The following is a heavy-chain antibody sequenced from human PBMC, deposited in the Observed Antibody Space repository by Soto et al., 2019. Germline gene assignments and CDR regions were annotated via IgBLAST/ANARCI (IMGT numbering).Heavy chain of an antibody. CDR1: GVSISSGGLY. J-gene: IGHJ4*02. Sequence: PSETLSLTCTVSGVSISSGGLYWSWIRHLPGKGLEWIGNIYYSGSTSYNPSLQSRITMSVDTSKNQFYLILSSVTAADTAMYYCARKVSIGYSYFDYWGQGALVTVSS. V-gene: IGHV4-31*03. CDR3: ARKVSIGYSYFDY. CDR2: IYYSGST. D-gene: IGHD5-18*01.